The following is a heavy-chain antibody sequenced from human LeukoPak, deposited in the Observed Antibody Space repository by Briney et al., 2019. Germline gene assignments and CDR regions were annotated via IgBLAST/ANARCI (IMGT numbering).Heavy chain of an antibody. CDR2: IIPILGIA. CDR3: ARTIGEWPGRSYFDY. D-gene: IGHD3-3*01. J-gene: IGHJ4*02. CDR1: GGTFSSYA. Sequence: GASVKVSCKASGGTFSSYAISWVRQAPGQGLEWMGRIIPILGIANYAQKFQGRVTITADKSTSTAYMELSSLRSEDTAVYYCARTIGEWPGRSYFDYWGQGTLVTVSS. V-gene: IGHV1-69*04.